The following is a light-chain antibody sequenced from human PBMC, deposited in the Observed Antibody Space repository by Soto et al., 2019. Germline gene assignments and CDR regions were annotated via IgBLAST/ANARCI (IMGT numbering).Light chain of an antibody. CDR2: DVS. V-gene: IGLV2-14*01. Sequence: QSALTQPASVSGSAGQSITISCTGASSDVGGYKYVSWYQQHPGKAPKLSIFDVSNRPSGVSNRFSGSKSGNTASLTISGLQAEDEAHYYCSSYTSSSTLGVFGTGTKLTV. CDR3: SSYTSSSTLGV. CDR1: SSDVGGYKY. J-gene: IGLJ1*01.